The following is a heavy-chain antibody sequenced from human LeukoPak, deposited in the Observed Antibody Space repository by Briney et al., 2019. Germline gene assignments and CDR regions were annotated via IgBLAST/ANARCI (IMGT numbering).Heavy chain of an antibody. CDR1: GFTFSSYW. CDR2: ISSSSSYI. CDR3: AREGVVPAASNDY. D-gene: IGHD2-2*01. Sequence: GGSLRLSCAASGFTFSSYWMNWVRQAPGKGLEWVSSISSSSSYIYYADSVKGRFTISRDNAKNSLYLQMNSLRAEDTAVYYCAREGVVPAASNDYWGQGTLVTVSS. J-gene: IGHJ4*02. V-gene: IGHV3-21*01.